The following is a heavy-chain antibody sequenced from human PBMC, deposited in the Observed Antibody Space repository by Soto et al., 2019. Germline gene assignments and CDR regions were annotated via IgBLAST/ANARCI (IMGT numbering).Heavy chain of an antibody. V-gene: IGHV1-69*12. CDR2: IIPIFGTA. Sequence: QVQLVQSGAEVKKPGSSVKVSCKASGGTFSSYAISWVRQAPGQGLEWMGGIIPIFGTANYAQKFQVRVTITADESTSTAYMELSSLRSEDTAVYYCAKVVVPEIYYYYYGMDVWGQGTTVTVSS. D-gene: IGHD2-15*01. CDR3: AKVVVPEIYYYYYGMDV. J-gene: IGHJ6*02. CDR1: GGTFSSYA.